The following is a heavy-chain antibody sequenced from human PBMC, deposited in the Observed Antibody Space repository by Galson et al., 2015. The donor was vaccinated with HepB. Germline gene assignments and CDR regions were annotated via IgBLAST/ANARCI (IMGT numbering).Heavy chain of an antibody. J-gene: IGHJ4*02. Sequence: SLRLSCAASGFTFSSYGMHWVRQAPGKGLEWVAVISYDGSNKYYADSVKGRFTISRDNSKNTLYLQMNSLRAEDTAVYYCAKSARSDLYFDYWGQGTLVTVSS. CDR3: AKSARSDLYFDY. CDR2: ISYDGSNK. CDR1: GFTFSSYG. V-gene: IGHV3-30*18. D-gene: IGHD4/OR15-4a*01.